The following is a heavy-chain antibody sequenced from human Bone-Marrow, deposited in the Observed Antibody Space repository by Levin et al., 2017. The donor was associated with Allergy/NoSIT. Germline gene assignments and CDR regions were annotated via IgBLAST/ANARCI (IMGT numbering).Heavy chain of an antibody. CDR1: GYTFTHSN. CDR3: ARGLTRIDY. D-gene: IGHD2-2*01. Sequence: ASVKVSCKASGYTFTHSNMNWVRRAPGQGLEWMGWISTTTGNPSYAQGFTGRFVFSLDTSVSPAFLPITGLKADDTAVYYCARGLTRIDYWGQGTLVTVSS. V-gene: IGHV7-4-1*02. J-gene: IGHJ4*02. CDR2: ISTTTGNP.